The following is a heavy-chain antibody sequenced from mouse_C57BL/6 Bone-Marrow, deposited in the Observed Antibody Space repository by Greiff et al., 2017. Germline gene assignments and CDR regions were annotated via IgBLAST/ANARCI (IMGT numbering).Heavy chain of an antibody. J-gene: IGHJ2*01. Sequence: QVQLQQPGAELVMPGASVKLSCKASGYTFTSYWMHWVKQRPGQGLEWIGEIDPSDSYTNYNQKFKGKSTLTVDKSYSTAYMQLSSLTSDDSAVYYGARSDYYGSSYNFNYWGQGTTLTVSS. CDR2: IDPSDSYT. CDR3: ARSDYYGSSYNFNY. V-gene: IGHV1-69*01. CDR1: GYTFTSYW. D-gene: IGHD1-1*01.